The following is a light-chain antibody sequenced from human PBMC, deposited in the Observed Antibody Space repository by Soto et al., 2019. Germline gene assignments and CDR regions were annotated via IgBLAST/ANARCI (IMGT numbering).Light chain of an antibody. Sequence: DIQMTQSPSTLSGSVGDRVTITCRASQTISSWLAWYQQKPGKAPKLLIYKASTLKSGVPSRFSGDGSGTEFTLTITSLQPDDFATYYCQQYNNYPFTFGPGTKVDIK. CDR2: KAS. V-gene: IGKV1-5*03. J-gene: IGKJ3*01. CDR1: QTISSW. CDR3: QQYNNYPFT.